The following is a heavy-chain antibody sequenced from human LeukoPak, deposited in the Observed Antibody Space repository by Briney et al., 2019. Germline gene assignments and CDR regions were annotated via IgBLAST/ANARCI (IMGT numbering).Heavy chain of an antibody. V-gene: IGHV3-23*01. CDR1: GFTFSDYY. D-gene: IGHD3-10*01. CDR3: AKRTMVRGVPRDYMDV. J-gene: IGHJ6*03. CDR2: ISGSGSSI. Sequence: GGSLRLSCAASGFTFSDYYMSWIRQAPGKGLEWVSGISGSGSSIYYADSVKGRFTISRDSSNNTLYLQMNSLRAEDTAVYYCAKRTMVRGVPRDYMDVWGKGTTVTVSS.